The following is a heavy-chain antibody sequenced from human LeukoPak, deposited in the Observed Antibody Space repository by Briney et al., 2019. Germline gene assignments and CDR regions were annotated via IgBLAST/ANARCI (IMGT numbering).Heavy chain of an antibody. J-gene: IGHJ4*02. CDR2: IGGGDT. D-gene: IGHD2/OR15-2a*01. CDR1: GFTFSNQW. V-gene: IGHV3-23*01. Sequence: GRSLRPSWPPAGFTFSNQWTRWVRQDQGKGMEWVSSIGGGDTHYADSVKGLFTISRDDSRSMVELQMSSLSAEDASLYYCAKDGQSFNSIYDYFDSWGQGTLVTVSS. CDR3: AKDGQSFNSIYDYFDS.